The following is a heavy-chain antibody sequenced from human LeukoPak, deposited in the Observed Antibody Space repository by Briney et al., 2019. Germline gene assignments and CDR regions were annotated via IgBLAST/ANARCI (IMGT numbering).Heavy chain of an antibody. V-gene: IGHV1-18*01. J-gene: IGHJ4*02. CDR2: ISAYNGNT. CDR3: ARGPYGSGSDYKFDY. CDR1: GYTFTSYG. D-gene: IGHD3-10*01. Sequence: GASVKVSCKASGYTFTSYGISWMRQAPGQGLEWMGWISAYNGNTNYAQKLQGRVTMTTDTSTSTAYMELRSLRSDDTAVYYCARGPYGSGSDYKFDYWGQGTLVTVSS.